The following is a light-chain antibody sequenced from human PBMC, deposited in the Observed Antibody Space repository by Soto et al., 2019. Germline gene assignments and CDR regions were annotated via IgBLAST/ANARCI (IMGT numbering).Light chain of an antibody. V-gene: IGLV1-51*02. Sequence: QSVLTQPPSVSAAPGQKVTISCSGSSSNIGSNVVSWYQQVPGTAPRLLTYDDTKRASVIPDRFSGSKSGSSATLGITGLQTGDEADYYCGTWDNSLSVVVFGGGTQLTVL. CDR1: SSNIGSNV. CDR2: DDT. J-gene: IGLJ7*01. CDR3: GTWDNSLSVVV.